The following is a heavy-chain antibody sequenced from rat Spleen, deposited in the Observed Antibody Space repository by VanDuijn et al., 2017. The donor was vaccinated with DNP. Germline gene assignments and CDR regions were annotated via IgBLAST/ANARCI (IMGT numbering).Heavy chain of an antibody. CDR2: INNVGGT. CDR3: AGRAGGSHYFDY. D-gene: IGHD1-11*01. V-gene: IGHV3-3*01. J-gene: IGHJ2*01. Sequence: EIQLQESGPGLVKPSQSLSLTCSVTGYSITSTYRWNWIRKFPGNKLEWMGYINNVGGTNYNPSLKSRISISRDTSKNELFLQVISVTTDDTATYYCAGRAGGSHYFDYWGRGVMVTVSS. CDR1: GYSITSTYR.